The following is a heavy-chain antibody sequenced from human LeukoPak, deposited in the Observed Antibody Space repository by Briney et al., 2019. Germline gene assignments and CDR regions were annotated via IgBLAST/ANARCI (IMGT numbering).Heavy chain of an antibody. CDR3: ARLRSYYYDSSGYEAFDI. CDR1: GGTFSSYT. CDR2: IIPILGIA. V-gene: IGHV1-69*02. Sequence: ASVKVSCKASGGTFSSYTISGVRQAPGQGLEWMGRIIPILGIANYAQKFQGRVTITADKSTGTAYMELSSLRSEDTAVYYCARLRSYYYDSSGYEAFDIWGQGTMVTVSS. D-gene: IGHD3-22*01. J-gene: IGHJ3*02.